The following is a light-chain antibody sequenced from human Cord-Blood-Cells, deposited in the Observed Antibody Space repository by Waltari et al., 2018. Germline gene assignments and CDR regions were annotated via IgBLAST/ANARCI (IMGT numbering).Light chain of an antibody. CDR2: EGS. Sequence: QSALTQPASVSGSPGQSITISCTGTSSDVGSYNLVSWYQQHPGKAPKLLIYEGSKRASGVSNRFSGSKSGNTGSLTISGLQAEDEADYYCCSYAGSSSWVFGGGTKLTVL. CDR1: SSDVGSYNL. CDR3: CSYAGSSSWV. J-gene: IGLJ3*02. V-gene: IGLV2-23*01.